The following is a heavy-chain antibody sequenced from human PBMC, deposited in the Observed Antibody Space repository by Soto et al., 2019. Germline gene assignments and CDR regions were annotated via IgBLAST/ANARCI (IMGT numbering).Heavy chain of an antibody. Sequence: GGSLRLSCAASGFTFSTYSMNWVRQAPGKGLEWVSYISTTGSTIYYADSVKGRFIISRDNAKNSLYLQMTSLRAEDTAAYYCARYKGYCSGGSCYYDYYMDVSGKGTAVTVPS. J-gene: IGHJ6*03. V-gene: IGHV3-48*01. CDR3: ARYKGYCSGGSCYYDYYMDV. CDR1: GFTFSTYS. D-gene: IGHD2-15*01. CDR2: ISTTGSTI.